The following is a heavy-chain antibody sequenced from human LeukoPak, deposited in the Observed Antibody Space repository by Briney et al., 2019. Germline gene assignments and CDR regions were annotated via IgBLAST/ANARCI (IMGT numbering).Heavy chain of an antibody. Sequence: GGSLRLSCAASGFDFSTYAINWVRQAPGKGLEWVAFIENDGSNTYYADSVKGRFTISRDNSKNTLYLQMNSLRAEDTAVYYCAKEHFITMVRGGTDVWGQGTTVTVSS. D-gene: IGHD3-10*01. CDR3: AKEHFITMVRGGTDV. J-gene: IGHJ6*02. V-gene: IGHV3-30*01. CDR2: IENDGSNT. CDR1: GFDFSTYA.